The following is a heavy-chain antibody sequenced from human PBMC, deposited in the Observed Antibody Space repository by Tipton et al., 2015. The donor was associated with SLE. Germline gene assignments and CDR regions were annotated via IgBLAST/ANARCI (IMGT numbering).Heavy chain of an antibody. Sequence: TLSLTCAVYGGSFSGYYWSWIRQPPGKGLEWIGEINHSGSTNYNPSLKSRVTMSVDTSKNQFSLKLSSVTAADTAVYYCARVGVGATTGYYYYYMDVWGKGTTVTVSS. CDR3: ARVGVGATTGYYYYYMDV. V-gene: IGHV4-34*01. CDR1: GGSFSGYY. CDR2: INHSGST. J-gene: IGHJ6*03. D-gene: IGHD1-26*01.